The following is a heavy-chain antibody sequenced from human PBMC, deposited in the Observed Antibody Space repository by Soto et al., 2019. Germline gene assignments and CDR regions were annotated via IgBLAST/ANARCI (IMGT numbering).Heavy chain of an antibody. D-gene: IGHD3-22*01. J-gene: IGHJ4*02. Sequence: EVQLLESGGGLVQPGGSLRLSCAASGFTFSSYAMSWVRQAPGKGLEWVSAISGSGGSTYYADSVKGRFTISRDNSKNTLYLQMNSLRAEDTAVYYCAKYGTGRTYYYDSSGYYPNDYWGQGTLVTVSS. CDR3: AKYGTGRTYYYDSSGYYPNDY. CDR2: ISGSGGST. V-gene: IGHV3-23*01. CDR1: GFTFSSYA.